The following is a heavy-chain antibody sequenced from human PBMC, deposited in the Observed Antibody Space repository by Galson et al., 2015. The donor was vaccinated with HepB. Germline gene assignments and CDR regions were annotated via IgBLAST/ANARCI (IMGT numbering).Heavy chain of an antibody. CDR1: GFTVSSNY. D-gene: IGHD1-26*01. CDR3: ARSLYRELLFDY. CDR2: IYSGGST. J-gene: IGHJ4*02. Sequence: SLRLSCAASGFTVSSNYMSWVRQAPGKGLEWVSVIYSGGSTYYADSVKGRFTISRDNSKNTLYLQMNSLRAEDTAVYYCARSLYRELLFDYWGQGTLVTVSS. V-gene: IGHV3-66*01.